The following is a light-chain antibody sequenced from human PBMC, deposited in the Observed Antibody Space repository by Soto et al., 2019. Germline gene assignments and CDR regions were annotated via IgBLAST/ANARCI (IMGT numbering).Light chain of an antibody. Sequence: DIQMTQAPSSLSASVGDRVTITCRASQGVRNDLGWFQQKPGQAPKRLIYSASSLQSGVPSRFSGSGSGTEFTLTISSLQPEDIATYYCLQYNNFPWTFGQGTKVEIK. V-gene: IGKV1-17*01. CDR1: QGVRND. CDR2: SAS. J-gene: IGKJ1*01. CDR3: LQYNNFPWT.